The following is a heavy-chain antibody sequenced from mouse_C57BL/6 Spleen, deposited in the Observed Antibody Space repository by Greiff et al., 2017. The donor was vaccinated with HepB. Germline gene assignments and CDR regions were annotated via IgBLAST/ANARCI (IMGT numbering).Heavy chain of an antibody. J-gene: IGHJ2*01. CDR1: GYTFTSYW. Sequence: QVQLKQPGAELVKPGASVKLSCKASGYTFTSYWMHWVKQRPGQGLEWIGMIHPNSGSTNYNEKFKSKATLTVDKSSSTAYMQLSSLTSEDSAVYYCARWVVTHFDYWGQGTTLTVSS. CDR2: IHPNSGST. D-gene: IGHD2-2*01. V-gene: IGHV1-64*01. CDR3: ARWVVTHFDY.